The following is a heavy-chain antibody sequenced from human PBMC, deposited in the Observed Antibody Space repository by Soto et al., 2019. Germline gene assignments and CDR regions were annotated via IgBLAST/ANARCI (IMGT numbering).Heavy chain of an antibody. CDR1: GYTFTDFW. J-gene: IGHJ4*03. Sequence: LWGSLKLSCTGSGYTFTDFWISWVRQLPGKGLEWVGFIYPGGSDTIYTGSFQDHFTITIDKSTSTSFLLMNNLRAYDTAMYYCEKNTRNSRPTCFAIDVWGQGTLVTVSS. D-gene: IGHD2-2*01. CDR2: IYPGGSDT. CDR3: EKNTRNSRPTCFAIDV. V-gene: IGHV5-51*01.